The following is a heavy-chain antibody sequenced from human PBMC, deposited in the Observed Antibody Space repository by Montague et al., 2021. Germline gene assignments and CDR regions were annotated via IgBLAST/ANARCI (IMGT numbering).Heavy chain of an antibody. Sequence: SLRLSCAASGFIFNNYVMNWVRQAPGKGLEWVSGINGNSINIDYADSVKGRFTISRDNAKNSLYLQINSLRAEDTAFCYCVKDTRDYYPDFWGQGILVTVSS. CDR2: INGNSINI. V-gene: IGHV3-9*01. CDR1: GFIFNNYV. J-gene: IGHJ4*02. D-gene: IGHD3-3*01. CDR3: VKDTRDYYPDF.